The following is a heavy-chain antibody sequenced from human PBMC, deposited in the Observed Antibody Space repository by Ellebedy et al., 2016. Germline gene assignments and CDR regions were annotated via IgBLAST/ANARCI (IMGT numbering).Heavy chain of an antibody. CDR2: IFSDGNT. D-gene: IGHD2-15*01. V-gene: IGHV3-53*01. CDR1: GFTFSSYW. CDR3: ARGVGSGWFDP. J-gene: IGHJ5*02. Sequence: GESLKISCAASGFTFSSYWMSWFRQAPGKGLEWVSAIFSDGNTYYADSVKGRFTISRDNSKNTLYLQMNSLRAEDTAVYYCARGVGSGWFDPWGQGTLVTVSS.